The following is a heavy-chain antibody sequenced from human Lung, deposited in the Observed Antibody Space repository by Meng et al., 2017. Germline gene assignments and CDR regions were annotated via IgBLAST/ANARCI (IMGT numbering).Heavy chain of an antibody. V-gene: IGHV4-34*01. J-gene: IGHJ4*02. Sequence: QVPLQDWGAALVKASETLSLTCVVSGGSFSDYNWSWIRQPPGKGLEWIGEINHSGSTNYNPSLESRATISVDTSQNNLSLKLSSVTAADSAVYYCARGPTTMAHDFDYWGQGTLVTVSS. CDR2: INHSGST. D-gene: IGHD4-11*01. CDR3: ARGPTTMAHDFDY. CDR1: GGSFSDYN.